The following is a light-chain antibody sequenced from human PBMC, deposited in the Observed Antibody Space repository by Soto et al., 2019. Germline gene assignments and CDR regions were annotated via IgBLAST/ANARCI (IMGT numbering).Light chain of an antibody. J-gene: IGLJ3*02. CDR1: SGHSSYA. CDR2: LNSDGCH. Sequence: QLVLTQSPSASASLGASVKFTCTLSSGHSSYAIAWHQQQPEKGPRYLMNLNSDGCHIKGDGIPDRFSGSSSGAERYVTISSLQSEDEASYFCGSYTSATTWVFGGGTKVTVL. V-gene: IGLV4-69*01. CDR3: GSYTSATTWV.